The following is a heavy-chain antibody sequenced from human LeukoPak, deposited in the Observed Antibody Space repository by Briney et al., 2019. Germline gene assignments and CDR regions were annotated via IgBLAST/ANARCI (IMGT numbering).Heavy chain of an antibody. CDR2: IYYSGST. CDR3: AGHDDYDSSGYYYFDY. CDR1: GDSISSSSYY. V-gene: IGHV4-39*01. Sequence: SETLSLTCTVSGDSISSSSYYWGWIRQPPGKGLEWIGSIYYSGSTYYNPSLKSRVTISVDTSKNQFSLKLSSVTAADTAVYYCAGHDDYDSSGYYYFDYWGQGTLVTVSS. J-gene: IGHJ4*02. D-gene: IGHD3-22*01.